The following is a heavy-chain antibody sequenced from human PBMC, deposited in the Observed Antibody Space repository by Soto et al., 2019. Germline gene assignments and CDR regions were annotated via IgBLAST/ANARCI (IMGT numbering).Heavy chain of an antibody. Sequence: ASVKVSCKASGYSFTDYHIHWVRQAPGQGLEWLGRINPKSGGTSTAQKFQGWVTMTRDRSISTVYMELTRLRSDDTAVYFCAIVHATDCSNGVRSFFYTQEMDVWGQGTTVTVSS. CDR1: GYSFTDYH. CDR2: INPKSGGT. J-gene: IGHJ6*01. V-gene: IGHV1-2*04. CDR3: AIVHATDCSNGVRSFFYTQEMDV. D-gene: IGHD2-8*01.